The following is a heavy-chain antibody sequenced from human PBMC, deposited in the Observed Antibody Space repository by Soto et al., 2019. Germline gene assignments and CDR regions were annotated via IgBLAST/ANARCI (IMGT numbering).Heavy chain of an antibody. J-gene: IGHJ4*02. Sequence: SLRLSCVASGFIFEDYDMHWVRQVPGKGLEWVSSISPNSGAIKYADSVKGRFILSRDNAKNSMYLEMNSLRVEDTAFYFCVKGTFSSSKVIFDYWGQGTLVTVSS. D-gene: IGHD6-6*01. CDR3: VKGTFSSSKVIFDY. CDR2: ISPNSGAI. CDR1: GFIFEDYD. V-gene: IGHV3-9*01.